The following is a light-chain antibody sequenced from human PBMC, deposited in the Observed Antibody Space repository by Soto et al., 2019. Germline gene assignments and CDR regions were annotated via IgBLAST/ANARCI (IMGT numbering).Light chain of an antibody. J-gene: IGKJ1*01. Sequence: IALTQSPLSLPVTPGEPASISCRSSQSLLHSNGNIYLDWYLQKPGQSPQLLIYSVSIRASGVPDRFSGSGSGTDFTLKITRVEAEDVGVYYCKQAIQAPRTFGLGTKVEIK. V-gene: IGKV2-28*01. CDR3: KQAIQAPRT. CDR2: SVS. CDR1: QSLLHSNGNIY.